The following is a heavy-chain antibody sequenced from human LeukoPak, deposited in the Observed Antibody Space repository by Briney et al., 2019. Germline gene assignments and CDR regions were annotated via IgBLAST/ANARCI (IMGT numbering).Heavy chain of an antibody. Sequence: PSETLSLTCTVSGGSISSYYWSWIRQPPGKGLEWIGYIYHSGSTNYNPSLKSRVTISVDTSKNQFSLKLSSVTAADTAVYYCARRNVLLWFGELSNWFDPWGQGTLVTVSS. J-gene: IGHJ5*02. CDR1: GGSISSYY. CDR3: ARRNVLLWFGELSNWFDP. D-gene: IGHD3-10*01. CDR2: IYHSGST. V-gene: IGHV4-59*01.